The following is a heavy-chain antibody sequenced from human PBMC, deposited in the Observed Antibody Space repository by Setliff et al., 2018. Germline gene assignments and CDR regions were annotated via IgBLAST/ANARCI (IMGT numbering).Heavy chain of an antibody. J-gene: IGHJ5*02. CDR2: IQHSGTA. Sequence: SETLSLTCAVSGISISSGYYWGWIRQPPGKGLEWIVNIQHSGTAYYNPSLKCRVTMSGDTSKNHLSLKLSSVTAADTAVYYCARAHTWSLPNDNSGYPGWFDPWGQGTLVTVSS. CDR1: GISISSGYY. V-gene: IGHV4-38-2*01. D-gene: IGHD3-22*01. CDR3: ARAHTWSLPNDNSGYPGWFDP.